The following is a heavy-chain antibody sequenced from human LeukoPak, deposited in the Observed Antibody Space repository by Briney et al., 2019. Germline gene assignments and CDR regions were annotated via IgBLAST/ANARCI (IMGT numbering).Heavy chain of an antibody. Sequence: SETLSLTCAVYIDSFTNYYWNWIRQTPGKGLEWIGEVNDSGGTNINPSLRSRVILSVDTSKNQFSLKLSSVTAADTAVYYCTRGSIAYYYMDVWGKGTTVTISS. D-gene: IGHD3-22*01. J-gene: IGHJ6*03. CDR2: VNDSGGT. CDR1: IDSFTNYY. CDR3: TRGSIAYYYMDV. V-gene: IGHV4-34*01.